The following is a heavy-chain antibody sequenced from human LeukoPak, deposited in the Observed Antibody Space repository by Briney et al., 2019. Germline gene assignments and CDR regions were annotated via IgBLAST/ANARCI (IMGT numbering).Heavy chain of an antibody. CDR2: ISSSGSTI. J-gene: IGHJ5*02. Sequence: GGSLRLSCAASGFTFSDYYMSWIRQAPGKGLEWVSYISSSGSTIYYADSVKGRFTISRDNAKNSLHLRMNSLRAEDTAVYYCARERRLGIRTWFDPWGQGTLVTVSS. CDR3: ARERRLGIRTWFDP. CDR1: GFTFSDYY. V-gene: IGHV3-11*01. D-gene: IGHD7-27*01.